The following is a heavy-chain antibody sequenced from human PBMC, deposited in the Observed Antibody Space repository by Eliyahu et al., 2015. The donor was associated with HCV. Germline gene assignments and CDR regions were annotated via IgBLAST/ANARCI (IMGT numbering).Heavy chain of an antibody. Sequence: EVQLVESGGGLVQPGRSLRLSCAASGFTFXDYAMPWVRQAPGKGLEWVSGISWNSGSIGYADSVKGRFTISRDNAKNSLYLQMNSLRAEDTALYYCAKGPTGFLVGATTYPHFDYWGQGTLVTVSS. CDR2: ISWNSGSI. D-gene: IGHD1-26*01. J-gene: IGHJ4*02. CDR1: GFTFXDYA. CDR3: AKGPTGFLVGATTYPHFDY. V-gene: IGHV3-9*01.